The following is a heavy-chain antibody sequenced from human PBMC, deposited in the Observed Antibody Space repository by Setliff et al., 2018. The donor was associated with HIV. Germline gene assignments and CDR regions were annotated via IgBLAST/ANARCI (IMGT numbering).Heavy chain of an antibody. Sequence: PGGSLRLSCVASGFSFTTYPMTWVRQAPGMRLEWVAGISGDGADTLYADSVKGRFIVSSDSSKNTVYLQMNDLRVADTAIYYCARLAHPRAHQDSTGVFDYWGQGALVTVSS. CDR2: ISGDGADT. CDR1: GFSFTTYP. V-gene: IGHV3-23*01. D-gene: IGHD3-22*01. J-gene: IGHJ4*02. CDR3: ARLAHPRAHQDSTGVFDY.